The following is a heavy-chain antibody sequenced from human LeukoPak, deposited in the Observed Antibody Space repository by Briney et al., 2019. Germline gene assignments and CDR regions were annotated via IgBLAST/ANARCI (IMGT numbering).Heavy chain of an antibody. CDR3: ARSGEVRDYYYYGMDV. Sequence: GGSLRLSCAASGFIFSSYGMHWVRQVPGKGLEWVAVISYDGRNKHYVDSVKGRFIISRDNSKNTLYLQMGSLRAEDMAVYYCARSGEVRDYYYYGMDVWGQGTMVTVSS. D-gene: IGHD6-25*01. V-gene: IGHV3-30*03. J-gene: IGHJ6*02. CDR1: GFIFSSYG. CDR2: ISYDGRNK.